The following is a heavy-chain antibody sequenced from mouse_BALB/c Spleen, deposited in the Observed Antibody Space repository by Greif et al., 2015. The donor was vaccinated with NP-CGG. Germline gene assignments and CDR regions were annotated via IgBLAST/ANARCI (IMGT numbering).Heavy chain of an antibody. D-gene: IGHD3-1*01. J-gene: IGHJ4*01. CDR1: GYTFTSYW. V-gene: IGHV1-69*02. CDR3: TTARTTVDY. Sequence: QVQLQQSGAELVRPGASVKLSCKASGYTFTSYWINWVKQRPGQGLEWIGNIYPSDSYTNYNQKFKDKATLTVDKSSSTAYMQRSSPTSEDSAVYYCTTARTTVDYWGQGTSVTVSS. CDR2: IYPSDSYT.